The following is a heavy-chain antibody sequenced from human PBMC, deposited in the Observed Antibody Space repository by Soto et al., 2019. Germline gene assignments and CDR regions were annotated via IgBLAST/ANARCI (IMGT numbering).Heavy chain of an antibody. D-gene: IGHD3-22*01. CDR2: ISYDGSNK. J-gene: IGHJ3*02. CDR3: ARDEATMIVVDSDAFDI. V-gene: IGHV3-30-3*01. CDR1: GFTFSSYA. Sequence: GGSLRLSCAASGFTFSSYAMHWVRQAPGKGLEWVAVISYDGSNKYYADSVKGRFTISRDNSKNTLYLQMNSLRAEDTAVYYCARDEATMIVVDSDAFDIWGQGTMVTVSS.